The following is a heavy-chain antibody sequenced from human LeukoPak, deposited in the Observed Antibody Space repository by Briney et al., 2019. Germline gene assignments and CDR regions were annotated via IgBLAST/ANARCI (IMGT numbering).Heavy chain of an antibody. D-gene: IGHD3-16*01. J-gene: IGHJ4*02. CDR1: GGSISSYY. Sequence: SETLSLTCTVSGGSISSYYWSWIRQPPGKGLEWIGYIYYSGSTNYNPSLKSRVTISVDTSKNQFSLKLSSVTAADTAVYYCAREVWGSIDYWGQGTLVTVSA. V-gene: IGHV4-59*01. CDR3: AREVWGSIDY. CDR2: IYYSGST.